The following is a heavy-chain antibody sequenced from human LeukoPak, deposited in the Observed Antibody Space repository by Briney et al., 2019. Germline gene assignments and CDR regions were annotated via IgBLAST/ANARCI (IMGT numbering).Heavy chain of an antibody. J-gene: IGHJ4*02. CDR3: ARLILDSSAYYFRY. CDR1: GDSISSSSSY. D-gene: IGHD3-22*01. CDR2: IYYSGST. Sequence: PSETLSLTCTVSGDSISSSSSYWGWIRQPPGKGLEWIGSIYYSGSTYYNPSLKSRVTISVDTSKNQFSLELSFVTAADTAVYYCARLILDSSAYYFRYWGQGTLVTVSS. V-gene: IGHV4-39*01.